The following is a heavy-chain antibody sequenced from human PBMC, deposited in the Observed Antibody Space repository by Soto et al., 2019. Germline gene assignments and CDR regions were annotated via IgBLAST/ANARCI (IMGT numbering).Heavy chain of an antibody. J-gene: IGHJ4*02. CDR1: GFTFSSYA. V-gene: IGHV3-23*01. CDR3: AKVGRIAAAGRLGYFDY. Sequence: VGSLRLSCAASGFTFSSYAMSWVRQAPGKGLEWVSAISGSGGSTYYADSVKGRFTISRDNSKNTLYLQMNSLRAEDTAVYYCAKVGRIAAAGRLGYFDYWGQGTLVTVSS. CDR2: ISGSGGST. D-gene: IGHD6-13*01.